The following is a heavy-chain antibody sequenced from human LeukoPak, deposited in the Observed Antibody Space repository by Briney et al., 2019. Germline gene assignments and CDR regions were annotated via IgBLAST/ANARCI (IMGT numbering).Heavy chain of an antibody. Sequence: QPGGSLRLSRATSGFSFSNFWMSWVRQAPGRGLQWVANIHPEGNEKYHVESVKGRFTISRDNARNLVFLQMNGLRVEDTAVYYCARGDDFSGDHWGQGTLVTVSS. V-gene: IGHV3-7*04. D-gene: IGHD1-1*01. CDR2: IHPEGNEK. J-gene: IGHJ4*02. CDR3: ARGDDFSGDH. CDR1: GFSFSNFW.